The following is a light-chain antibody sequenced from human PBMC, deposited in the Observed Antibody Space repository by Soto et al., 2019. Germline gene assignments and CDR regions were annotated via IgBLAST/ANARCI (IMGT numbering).Light chain of an antibody. CDR3: TVCDDSLKGWV. J-gene: IGLJ3*02. V-gene: IGLV1-44*01. Sequence: QSVLTQPPSASGTPGQRVTISCSGSNSNIGSHTVNCYQHLPGTAPKLLMNNNNHRPSRVPDRFSGSKSGTSASLAISGLQSEYEADYCCTVCDDSLKGWVFGGGTKVTVL. CDR2: NNN. CDR1: NSNIGSHT.